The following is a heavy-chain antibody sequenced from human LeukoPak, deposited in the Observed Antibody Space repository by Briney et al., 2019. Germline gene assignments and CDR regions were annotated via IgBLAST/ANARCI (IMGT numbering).Heavy chain of an antibody. CDR2: ISAYNGNT. CDR3: ARDYYGSGSSIDFDY. Sequence: ASVKVSCKASGYTFTSYGISWVRQAPGQGLEWMGWISAYNGNTNYAQKLQGRVTMTTDTSTSTAYMELSSLRSEDTAVYYCARDYYGSGSSIDFDYWGQGTLVTVSS. D-gene: IGHD3-10*01. CDR1: GYTFTSYG. V-gene: IGHV1-18*01. J-gene: IGHJ4*02.